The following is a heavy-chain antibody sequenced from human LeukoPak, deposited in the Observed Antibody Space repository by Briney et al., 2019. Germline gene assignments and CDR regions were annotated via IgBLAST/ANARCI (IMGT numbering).Heavy chain of an antibody. CDR2: INPNSGGT. V-gene: IGHV1-2*02. J-gene: IGHJ3*02. CDR1: GYTFTGYY. CDR3: ARAHYYDSSGYYPKDAFDI. Sequence: GASVKVSCKASGYTFTGYYMHWVRQAPGQGLEWMGWINPNSGGTNCAQKFQGRVTMTRDTSISTAYMELSRLRSDDTAVYYCARAHYYDSSGYYPKDAFDIWGQGTMVTVSA. D-gene: IGHD3-22*01.